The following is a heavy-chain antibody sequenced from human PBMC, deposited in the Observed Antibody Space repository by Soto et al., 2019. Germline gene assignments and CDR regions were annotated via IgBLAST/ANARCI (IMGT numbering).Heavy chain of an antibody. CDR3: AKDHPRVTMVRGVIGGIFDY. J-gene: IGHJ4*02. V-gene: IGHV3-23*01. CDR1: GFTFSSYA. Sequence: GGSLRLSCAASGFTFSSYAMSWVRQAPGKGLEWVSAISGSGGSTYYADSVKGRFTISRDNSKNTLYLQMNSLRAEDTAVYYCAKDHPRVTMVRGVIGGIFDYWGQGTLVTVSS. CDR2: ISGSGGST. D-gene: IGHD3-10*01.